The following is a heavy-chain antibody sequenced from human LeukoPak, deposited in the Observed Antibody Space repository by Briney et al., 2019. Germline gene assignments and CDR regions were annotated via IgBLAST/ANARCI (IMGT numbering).Heavy chain of an antibody. CDR3: ARDGERGASPFDY. V-gene: IGHV4-34*01. CDR1: GGSFSGYY. CDR2: INHSGST. Sequence: PSETLSLTCAVCGGSFSGYYWSWIRQPPGKGLEWIGEINHSGSTNYNPSLKSRVTISVDTSKNQFSLKLSSVTAADTAAYYCARDGERGASPFDYWGQGTLVTVSS. J-gene: IGHJ4*02. D-gene: IGHD4-17*01.